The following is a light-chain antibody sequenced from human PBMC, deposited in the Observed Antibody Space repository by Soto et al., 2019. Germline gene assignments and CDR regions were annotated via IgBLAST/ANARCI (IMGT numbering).Light chain of an antibody. CDR1: SSDVGSYNL. Sequence: QSALTQPASVSGSPGQSITICCTGTSSDVGSYNLVSWYQQHPGKAPKLMIYEGSKRPSGVSNRFSGSKSGNTASLTISGLQAEYEADYYCCSYAGSSFYVFGTGTKLTVL. V-gene: IGLV2-23*01. J-gene: IGLJ1*01. CDR3: CSYAGSSFYV. CDR2: EGS.